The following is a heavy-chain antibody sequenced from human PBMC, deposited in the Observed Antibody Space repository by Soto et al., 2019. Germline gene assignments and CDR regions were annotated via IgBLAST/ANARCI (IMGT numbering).Heavy chain of an antibody. J-gene: IGHJ4*01. CDR2: TYHRGST. V-gene: IGHV4-59*01. CDR1: GVSISSYF. Sequence: SETLSLTCSVSGVSISSYFWSWIRQAPGRGLEWIGYTYHRGSTNYSPSLKSRVAISLDTSENQFSLKVNSVTAADTAVYYCARIGGYHGPLDYWGQGTPVTGS. D-gene: IGHD6-25*01. CDR3: ARIGGYHGPLDY.